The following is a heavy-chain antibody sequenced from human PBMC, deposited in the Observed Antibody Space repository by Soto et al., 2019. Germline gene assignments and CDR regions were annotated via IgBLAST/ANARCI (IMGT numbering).Heavy chain of an antibody. CDR3: AKSGDIVVVPRLLSYYFDY. Sequence: GGSLRLSCAASGFTFSSYAMSWVRQAPGKGLEWVSAISGSGGSTYYADSVKGRFTISRDNSKNTLYLQMNSLRAEDTAVYYRAKSGDIVVVPRLLSYYFDYWGQGTLVTVSS. CDR2: ISGSGGST. D-gene: IGHD2-2*01. V-gene: IGHV3-23*01. J-gene: IGHJ4*02. CDR1: GFTFSSYA.